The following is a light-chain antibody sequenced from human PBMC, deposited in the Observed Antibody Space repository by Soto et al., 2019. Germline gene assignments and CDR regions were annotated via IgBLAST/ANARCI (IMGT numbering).Light chain of an antibody. V-gene: IGKV1-5*01. Sequence: DIQMTQSPSTLSASVGDRVTITCRASPRISDGLAWYQQIPGRAPKLLMYDASTLQSGVPSRFIGSGSGTEFILTISSLQPDDSATYYCQEYKSATFGQGTNLQI. CDR3: QEYKSAT. J-gene: IGKJ2*01. CDR1: PRISDG. CDR2: DAS.